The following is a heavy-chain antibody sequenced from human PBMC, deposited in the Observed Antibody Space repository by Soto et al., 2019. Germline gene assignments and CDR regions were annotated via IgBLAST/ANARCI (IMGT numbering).Heavy chain of an antibody. Sequence: PGGSLRLSCAASGFTFSNYGMHWVLQAPGKGLEWVAVISYDGSNKYYADSVKGRFTISRDNSKNTLYLQMNSLRAEDTAVYYCAEGRQGYCSGTSCYELDCWGQGTLVTVSS. CDR2: ISYDGSNK. D-gene: IGHD2-2*01. J-gene: IGHJ4*02. CDR1: GFTFSNYG. CDR3: AEGRQGYCSGTSCYELDC. V-gene: IGHV3-30*18.